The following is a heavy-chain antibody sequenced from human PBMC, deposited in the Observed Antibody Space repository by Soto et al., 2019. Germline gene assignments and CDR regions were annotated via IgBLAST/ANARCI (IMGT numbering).Heavy chain of an antibody. D-gene: IGHD7-27*01. V-gene: IGHV4-30-4*01. J-gene: IGHJ4*02. CDR3: ARGPSGDKVDY. Sequence: SETLSRTCTVSGGSISSAAYCWSWIRQSPDKGLEWIGHIYDGGTTYSSPSLKGRVTISADTSETQFSLKLNSVSAADTAVYYCARGPSGDKVDYWGQGIQVTASS. CDR1: GGSISSAAYC. CDR2: IYDGGTT.